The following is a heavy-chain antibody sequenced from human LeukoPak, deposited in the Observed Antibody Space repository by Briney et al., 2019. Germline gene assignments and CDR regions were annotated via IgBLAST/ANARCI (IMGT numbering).Heavy chain of an antibody. CDR1: GFTVSTNY. CDR3: ARLRDYYYYMDV. CDR2: IHSGGST. Sequence: GGSLRLSCAASGFTVSTNYMSWVRQAPGKGLEWVSVIHSGGSTHYGDSVKGRFTISRDNSNNTLYLQTNSLGAEDTAVYYCARLRDYYYYMDVWGKGTMVTVSS. J-gene: IGHJ6*03. D-gene: IGHD5-12*01. V-gene: IGHV3-53*01.